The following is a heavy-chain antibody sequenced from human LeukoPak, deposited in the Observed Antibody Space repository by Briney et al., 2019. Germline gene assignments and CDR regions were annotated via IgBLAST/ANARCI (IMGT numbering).Heavy chain of an antibody. D-gene: IGHD6-19*01. CDR3: ARESESSGWYDY. CDR2: ISGDGGST. Sequence: QPGGSLRLSCAAPGFMFHDYAIHWVRQAPGKGLEWVSLISGDGGSTFYADSVKGRFTISRDNSKNSPYLQMNSLRSDDTALYYCARESESSGWYDYWGQGTLVTVSS. J-gene: IGHJ4*02. CDR1: GFMFHDYA. V-gene: IGHV3-43*02.